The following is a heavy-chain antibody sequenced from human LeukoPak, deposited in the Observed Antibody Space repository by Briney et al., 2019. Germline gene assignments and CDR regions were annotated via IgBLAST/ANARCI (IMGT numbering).Heavy chain of an antibody. CDR3: ARGATVTYRNYYYYGMDV. CDR2: ISGSGGST. V-gene: IGHV3-23*01. D-gene: IGHD4-4*01. J-gene: IGHJ6*02. CDR1: GFTFSSYA. Sequence: GGSLRLSCAASGFTFSSYAMSWVRQAPGKGLEWVSAISGSGGSTYYADSVKGRFTISRDNSKNTLYLQMNSLRAEDTAVYYCARGATVTYRNYYYYGMDVWGQGTLVTVSS.